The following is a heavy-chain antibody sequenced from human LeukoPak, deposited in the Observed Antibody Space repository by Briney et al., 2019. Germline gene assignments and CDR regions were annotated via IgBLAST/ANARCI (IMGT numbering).Heavy chain of an antibody. CDR3: ARETFTVPFDY. D-gene: IGHD3-16*01. Sequence: GGPLRLSCVASGFTVSSDYMSWVRQAPGKGLEWVSVIYSSGFTNYADSVKGRSTISGDNSKNTVYLEMNSLRVEDTAVYYCARETFTVPFDYWGQGTLVTVSS. CDR1: GFTVSSDY. J-gene: IGHJ4*02. V-gene: IGHV3-53*01. CDR2: IYSSGFT.